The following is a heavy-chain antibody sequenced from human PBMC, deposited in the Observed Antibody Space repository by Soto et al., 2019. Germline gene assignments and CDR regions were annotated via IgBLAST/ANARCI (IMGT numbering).Heavy chain of an antibody. CDR1: GGSISSSSYY. CDR2: IYYSGST. Sequence: PSETLSLTCTVSGGSISSSSYYWGWIRQPPGKGLEWIGSIYYSGSTYYNPSLKSRVTISVDTSKNQFSLKLSSVTAADTAVYYCARLNDFWSGYILPNWFDSWGQATLVTVSS. D-gene: IGHD3-3*01. J-gene: IGHJ5*01. CDR3: ARLNDFWSGYILPNWFDS. V-gene: IGHV4-39*01.